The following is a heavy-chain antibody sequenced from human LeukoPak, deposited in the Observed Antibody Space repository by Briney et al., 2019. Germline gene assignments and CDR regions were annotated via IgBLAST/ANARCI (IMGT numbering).Heavy chain of an antibody. CDR3: STTYYYDSSEGY. V-gene: IGHV3-15*01. D-gene: IGHD3-22*01. J-gene: IGHJ4*02. CDR1: GFTLSGHA. CDR2: IKSKTDGGTT. Sequence: GGSLRLSCAASGFTLSGHAMSWVRQAPGKGLEWVGRIKSKTDGGTTDYAAPVKGRFTISRDDSKNTLYLQMNSLKTEDTAVYYCSTTYYYDSSEGYWGQGTLVTVSS.